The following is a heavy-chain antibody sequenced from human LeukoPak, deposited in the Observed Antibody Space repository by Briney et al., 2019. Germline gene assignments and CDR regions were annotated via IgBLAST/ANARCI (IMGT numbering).Heavy chain of an antibody. CDR1: GGSFSGYY. V-gene: IGHV4-34*01. CDR2: INHSGST. J-gene: IGHJ4*02. CDR3: ARDHRTTVTVYYFDY. D-gene: IGHD4-17*01. Sequence: SEALSLTCAVYGGSFSGYYWSWIRQPPGKGLEWIGEINHSGSTNYNPSLKSRATISVDTSKNQFSLRLSSVTAADTAVYYCARDHRTTVTVYYFDYWGQGTLVTVSS.